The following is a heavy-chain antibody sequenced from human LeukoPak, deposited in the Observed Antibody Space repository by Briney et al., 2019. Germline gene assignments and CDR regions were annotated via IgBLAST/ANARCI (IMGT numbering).Heavy chain of an antibody. D-gene: IGHD3-22*01. V-gene: IGHV3-23*01. CDR2: ISGSGGST. CDR3: AKEYYYDSSGYYYVRDAFDI. Sequence: GGSLRLSCAASGFTFSSYAMSWVRQAPGKGLEWVSAISGSGGSTYYAGSVKGRFTISRDNSKNTLYLQMNSLRAEDTAVYYCAKEYYYDSSGYYYVRDAFDIWGQGTMVTVSS. J-gene: IGHJ3*02. CDR1: GFTFSSYA.